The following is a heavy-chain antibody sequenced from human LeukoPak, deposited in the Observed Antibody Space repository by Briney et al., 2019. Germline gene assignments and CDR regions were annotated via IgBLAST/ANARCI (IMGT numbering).Heavy chain of an antibody. Sequence: ASVKVSCKASGYTFTSYYMHWVRQAPGPGLEWMGLINPTCGSTGYAQKFQGRVTMTRDMSTSTDYMELSSLRSEDTAIYYCARDNSVGDNAWWFDPWGQGTLVTVSS. D-gene: IGHD1-26*01. V-gene: IGHV1-46*01. J-gene: IGHJ5*02. CDR1: GYTFTSYY. CDR3: ARDNSVGDNAWWFDP. CDR2: INPTCGST.